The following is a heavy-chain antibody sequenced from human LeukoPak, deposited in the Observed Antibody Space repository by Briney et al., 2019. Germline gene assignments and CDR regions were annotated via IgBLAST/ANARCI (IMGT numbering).Heavy chain of an antibody. J-gene: IGHJ4*02. CDR3: ARLKGTAMVRATYYYGSGSYPGLLSFDY. CDR2: IYHSGST. CDR1: GYSISSGYY. Sequence: PSETLSLTCTVSGYSISSGYYWGWIRQPPGKGLEWIGSIYHSGSTYYNPSLKSRVTISVDTSKNQFSLKLSSVTAADMAVYYCARLKGTAMVRATYYYGSGSYPGLLSFDYWGQGTLVTVSS. V-gene: IGHV4-38-2*02. D-gene: IGHD3-10*01.